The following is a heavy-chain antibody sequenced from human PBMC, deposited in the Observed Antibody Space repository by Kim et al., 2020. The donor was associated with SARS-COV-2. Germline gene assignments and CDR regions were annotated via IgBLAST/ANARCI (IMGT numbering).Heavy chain of an antibody. CDR3: ARGGDGPPRGRLLTN. D-gene: IGHD3-9*01. Sequence: SETLSLTCAVYGGSFSGYYWSWIRQPPGKGLEWIGEINHSGSTNYNPSLKSRVTISVDTSKNQFSLKLSSVTAADTAVYYCARGGDGPPRGRLLTNWGQGTLVTVSS. V-gene: IGHV4-34*01. CDR2: INHSGST. J-gene: IGHJ4*02. CDR1: GGSFSGYY.